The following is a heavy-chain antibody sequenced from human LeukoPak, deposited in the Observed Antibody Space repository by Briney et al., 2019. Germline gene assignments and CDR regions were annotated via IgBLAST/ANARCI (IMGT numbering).Heavy chain of an antibody. J-gene: IGHJ3*02. CDR3: ARRGYYYGSGSYYIDAFDI. D-gene: IGHD3-10*01. V-gene: IGHV5-51*01. CDR2: IYPGDSDT. CDR1: GYSFTSYW. Sequence: GESLKISCKGSGYSFTSYWIGWVRQMPGKGLECMGIIYPGDSDTRYSPSFQGQVTISADKSISTAYLQWSSLKASDTAIYYCARRGYYYGSGSYYIDAFDIWGQGTMVTVSS.